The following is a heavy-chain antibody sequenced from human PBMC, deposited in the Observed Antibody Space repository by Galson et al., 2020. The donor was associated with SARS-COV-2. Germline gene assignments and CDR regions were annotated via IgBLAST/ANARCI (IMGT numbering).Heavy chain of an antibody. J-gene: IGHJ6*02. D-gene: IGHD2-2*01. CDR3: ARDLDCSSTRCYVSYYYGMDV. CDR1: GFTFSSYG. CDR2: IWYDGSNK. V-gene: IGHV3-33*01. Sequence: GESLKISCAASGFTFSSYGMHWVRQAPGKGLEWVAVIWYDGSNKYYADSVKGRFTISRDNSKNTLYLQMNSLRAEDTAVYYCARDLDCSSTRCYVSYYYGMDVWGQGTTVTVSS.